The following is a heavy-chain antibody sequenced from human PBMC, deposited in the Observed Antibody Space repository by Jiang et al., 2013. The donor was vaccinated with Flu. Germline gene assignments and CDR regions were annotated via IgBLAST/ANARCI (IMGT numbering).Heavy chain of an antibody. Sequence: GSGLVKPSETLSLTCTVSDGSVSGVSYYWSWLRQSPGKGLEWLASIHHTGTRNTNDNPSLKSRVTISVDTSKNQFSLKLSSVTAADTAVYYCASVYSSGWYGYNWFDPLGPGNPGHRLL. CDR2: IHHTGTRNT. J-gene: IGHJ5*02. D-gene: IGHD6-19*01. CDR1: DGSVSGVSYY. V-gene: IGHV4-61*01. CDR3: ASVYSSGWYGYNWFDP.